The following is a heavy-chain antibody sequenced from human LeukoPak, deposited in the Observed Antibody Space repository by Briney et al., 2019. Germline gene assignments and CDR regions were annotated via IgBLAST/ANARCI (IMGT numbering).Heavy chain of an antibody. D-gene: IGHD1-1*01. J-gene: IGHJ5*02. V-gene: IGHV3-30*04. CDR3: AKGYGTTGTASSNWFDP. CDR2: ISYDGSNK. Sequence: GGSLRLSCAASGFTFSSYAMHWVRQAPGKGLEWVAFISYDGSNKYYADSVKGRFTISRDNSKNTLYLQMNSLRVEDTAVYYCAKGYGTTGTASSNWFDPWGQGTLVTVSS. CDR1: GFTFSSYA.